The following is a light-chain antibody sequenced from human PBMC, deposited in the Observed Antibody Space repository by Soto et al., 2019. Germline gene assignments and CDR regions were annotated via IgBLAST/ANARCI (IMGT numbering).Light chain of an antibody. V-gene: IGKV1D-12*01. CDR3: QQANSFPLT. J-gene: IGKJ4*01. CDR2: ATS. CDR1: QGISGW. Sequence: IQITQSPSSLSASVGDRVTTTCRASQGISGWLAWYQQKPGAAPKVLIYATSSLQGGVPSRFSGSGSGTDFTLTISSLQPEDFATYYCQQANSFPLTFGGGTKVDIK.